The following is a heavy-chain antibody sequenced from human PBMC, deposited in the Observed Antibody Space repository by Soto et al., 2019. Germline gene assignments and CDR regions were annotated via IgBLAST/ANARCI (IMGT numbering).Heavy chain of an antibody. J-gene: IGHJ5*02. V-gene: IGHV3-30*18. Sequence: QVHLVESGGGVVQPGRSLTISCVGSGFAFSTYGMHWVRQAPAKGLEWVALISYDGTDKYYADSVKGRFSISRDNSKQTLSLQMDSLSPADTAVYYCAKDFGAWYDSWGQGTLVNVSS. CDR1: GFAFSTYG. CDR2: ISYDGTDK. D-gene: IGHD6-19*01. CDR3: AKDFGAWYDS.